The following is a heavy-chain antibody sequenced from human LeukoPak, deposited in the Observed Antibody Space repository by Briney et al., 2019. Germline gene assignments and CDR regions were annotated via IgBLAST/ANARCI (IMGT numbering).Heavy chain of an antibody. CDR2: INPSGGST. J-gene: IGHJ6*03. Sequence: ASVKVSCKASGYTFTSYYMHWVRQAPGQGLEWMGIINPSGGSTSYAQKFQGRVTMTRDMSTSIVYMELSSLRSEDTAVYYCARDRSYSSSWPSYYMDVWGKGTTVTVSS. CDR1: GYTFTSYY. V-gene: IGHV1-46*01. D-gene: IGHD6-13*01. CDR3: ARDRSYSSSWPSYYMDV.